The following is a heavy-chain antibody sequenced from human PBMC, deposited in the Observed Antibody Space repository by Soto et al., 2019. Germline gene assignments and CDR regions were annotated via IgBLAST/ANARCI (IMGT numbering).Heavy chain of an antibody. J-gene: IGHJ6*03. D-gene: IGHD1-1*01. V-gene: IGHV3-21*01. CDR2: ISSSSSYI. Sequence: EVQLVESGGGLVKPGGSLRLSCAASGFTFSSYSMNWVRQAPGKGLEWVSSISSSSSYIYYADSVKGRFTISRDNAKNSLYLQMNSLRAEDTAVYYCARGQGTYYYYYYMDVRGKGTTVTVSS. CDR1: GFTFSSYS. CDR3: ARGQGTYYYYYYMDV.